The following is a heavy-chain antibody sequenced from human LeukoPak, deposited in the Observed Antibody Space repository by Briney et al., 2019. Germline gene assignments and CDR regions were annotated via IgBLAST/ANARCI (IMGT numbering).Heavy chain of an antibody. V-gene: IGHV4-59*01. CDR3: ARDSGGTTTITYYYYGMDV. Sequence: SETLSLTCTVSGDSISSFCWSWIRQPPGKGLEWTGYICYSGTTNYNPSLKSRVTISVDTAKNQFSLRLSSVTAADTAVYYCARDSGGTTTITYYYYGMDVWGQGTTVTVSS. J-gene: IGHJ6*02. CDR2: ICYSGTT. CDR1: GDSISSFC. D-gene: IGHD5-12*01.